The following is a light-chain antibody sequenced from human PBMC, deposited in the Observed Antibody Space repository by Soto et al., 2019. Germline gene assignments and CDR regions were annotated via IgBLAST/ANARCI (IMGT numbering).Light chain of an antibody. Sequence: DIQLTQSPSFLSACVGDRVTITCRASQGISSDLAWYQQKPGKAPKLLIHTASALQTGVPSRFSGSGSGTDFTLTISSLQPEDFATYYCQQLNTYPITFGQGTRLEIK. J-gene: IGKJ5*01. V-gene: IGKV1-9*01. CDR2: TAS. CDR1: QGISSD. CDR3: QQLNTYPIT.